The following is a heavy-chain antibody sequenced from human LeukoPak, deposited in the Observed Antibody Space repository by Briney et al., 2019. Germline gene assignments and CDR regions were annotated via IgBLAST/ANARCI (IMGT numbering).Heavy chain of an antibody. D-gene: IGHD3-22*01. CDR2: FYYSGST. V-gene: IGHV4-59*01. Sequence: SETLSLTCTVSGGSISSYYWSWIRQPPGKGLEWIGYFYYSGSTNYNPSLKSRVTISVDTSKNHFSLRLSSATAADTAVYYCARHSGGYTDYWGQGTLVTVSS. CDR1: GGSISSYY. J-gene: IGHJ4*02. CDR3: ARHSGGYTDY.